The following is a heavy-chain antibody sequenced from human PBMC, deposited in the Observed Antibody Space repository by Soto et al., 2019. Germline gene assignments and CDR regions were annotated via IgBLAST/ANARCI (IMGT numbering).Heavy chain of an antibody. J-gene: IGHJ4*02. CDR1: GGSISSYY. D-gene: IGHD6-19*01. Sequence: PSETLSLTCTVSGGSISSYYWSWIRQPPGKGLEWIGYIYYSGSTNYNPSLKSRVTISVDTSKNQFSLKLSSVTAADTAAYYCARTDSSGWYLGYWGQGTLVTVS. CDR2: IYYSGST. CDR3: ARTDSSGWYLGY. V-gene: IGHV4-59*01.